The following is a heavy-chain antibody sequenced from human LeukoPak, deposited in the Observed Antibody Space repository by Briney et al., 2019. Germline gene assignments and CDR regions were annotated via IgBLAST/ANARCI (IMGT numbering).Heavy chain of an antibody. CDR2: ISGSGGST. J-gene: IGHJ4*02. D-gene: IGHD3-10*01. CDR3: AKAIPVRGHWYYFDY. V-gene: IGHV3-23*01. Sequence: GSLRLSCTASGFTFSSYAMNWVRQAPGKGLEWVSAISGSGGSTYYADSVKGRFTISRDNSKNTLYLQMNSLRAEDTAVYYCAKAIPVRGHWYYFDYWGQGTLVTVSS. CDR1: GFTFSSYA.